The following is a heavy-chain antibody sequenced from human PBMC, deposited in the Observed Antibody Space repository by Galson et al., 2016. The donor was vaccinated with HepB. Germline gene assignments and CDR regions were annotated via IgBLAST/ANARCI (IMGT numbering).Heavy chain of an antibody. D-gene: IGHD3-3*01. CDR2: FSYGGNT. V-gene: IGHV4-39*01. CDR1: GDPISSSGFY. Sequence: SETMSLTCLVSGDPISSSGFYWGWVRQPPGKGLEWIGGFSYGGNTWYTPSLKSRVTKSAATSKSQFSLQLRSVTAADTAMYYCVSKASGKDYMDYWGQGALVIVSS. J-gene: IGHJ4*02. CDR3: VSKASGKDYMDY.